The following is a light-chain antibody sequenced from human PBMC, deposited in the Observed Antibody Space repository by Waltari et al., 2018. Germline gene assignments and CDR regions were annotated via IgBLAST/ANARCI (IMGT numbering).Light chain of an antibody. V-gene: IGLV4-69*02. CDR1: SAHRHFA. CDR2: LNSDGSY. CDR3: QTWGTGIFWT. Sequence: QVSLTQSPYASASLGPSVKLTSPLHSAHRHFAIAWPQRQPEKGPRFLMTLNSDGSYIKGDGIPDRISGSSSGAERYLIISSLQFEDEADYYCQTWGTGIFWTFGGGTKLTVL. J-gene: IGLJ2*01.